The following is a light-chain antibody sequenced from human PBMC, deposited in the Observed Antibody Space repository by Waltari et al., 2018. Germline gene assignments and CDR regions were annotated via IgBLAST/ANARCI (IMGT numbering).Light chain of an antibody. J-gene: IGKJ2*01. Sequence: DIQMTQSPSTLSASVGDRVTITCRASQSINSWLAWYQQKPGKAPKVLIYKTSTLGSGVPSRFSGSGSGTEFTLTISSLQPDDFATYYCQQYNSYSYTFGQGTKLEIK. V-gene: IGKV1-5*03. CDR3: QQYNSYSYT. CDR1: QSINSW. CDR2: KTS.